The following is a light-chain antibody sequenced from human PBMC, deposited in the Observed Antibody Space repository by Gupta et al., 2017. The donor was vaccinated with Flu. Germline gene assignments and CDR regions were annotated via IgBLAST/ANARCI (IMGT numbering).Light chain of an antibody. J-gene: IGKJ4*01. CDR3: QQYERSPLT. V-gene: IGKV3-20*01. Sequence: GTLSLSPGERATLSCRASQSVSRGSLAWYQQRPGQAPRLLIHGVSSRATGIPDRFSGSGSGTDFTLTISSLEPEDFAVYYCQQYERSPLTFGGGTKVEI. CDR2: GVS. CDR1: QSVSRGS.